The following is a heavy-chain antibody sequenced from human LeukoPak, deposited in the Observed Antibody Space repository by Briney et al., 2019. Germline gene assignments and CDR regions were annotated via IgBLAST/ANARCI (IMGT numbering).Heavy chain of an antibody. CDR1: GVSIRSGSYY. J-gene: IGHJ6*03. V-gene: IGHV4-61*02. CDR2: IYIRGRT. D-gene: IGHD3-10*01. Sequence: SQTLSLTCTVSGVSIRSGSYYGGWIRHPAGKGREWSGCIYIRGRTTYNPSLKSRVTISVDTSKTQFSLKLSSVPAADTAVYYCAREVGELLSSYYYYMDVWGKGTTVTVSS. CDR3: AREVGELLSSYYYYMDV.